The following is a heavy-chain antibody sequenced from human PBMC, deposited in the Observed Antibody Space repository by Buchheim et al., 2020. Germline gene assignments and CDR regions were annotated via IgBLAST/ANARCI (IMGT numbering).Heavy chain of an antibody. V-gene: IGHV4-34*01. D-gene: IGHD3-22*01. CDR2: IYYSGST. CDR1: GGSFSGYY. J-gene: IGHJ4*02. CDR3: ARAPVYYDSSGFSDY. Sequence: QVQLQQWGAGLLKPSETLSLTCAVYGGSFSGYYWSWIRQPPGKGLEWIGYIYYSGSTYYNPSLKSRVTISVDTSKNQFSLKLSSVTAADTAVYYCARAPVYYDSSGFSDYWGQGTL.